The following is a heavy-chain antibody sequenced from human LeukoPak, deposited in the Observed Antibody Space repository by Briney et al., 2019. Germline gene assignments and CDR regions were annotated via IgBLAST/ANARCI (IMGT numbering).Heavy chain of an antibody. Sequence: GASVKVSCKASGYTFTSYGISWVRVAPGQGLEWMGWISAYNGNTNYAQKLQGRVTMTTDTSTSTAYMELRSLRSDGAGVYYCARDLMGRWIYLDYWGQGTLVTVSS. D-gene: IGHD2-2*03. CDR1: GYTFTSYG. CDR3: ARDLMGRWIYLDY. J-gene: IGHJ4*02. CDR2: ISAYNGNT. V-gene: IGHV1-18*01.